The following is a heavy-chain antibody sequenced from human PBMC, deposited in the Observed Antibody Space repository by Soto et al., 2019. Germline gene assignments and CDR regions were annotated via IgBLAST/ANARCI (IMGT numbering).Heavy chain of an antibody. J-gene: IGHJ4*02. V-gene: IGHV3-7*05. Sequence: PGGSLRLSCAASGFTFSSYWMSWVCQAPGKGLEWVANIKQDGSEKYYVDSVKGRFTISRDNAKNSLYLQMNSLRAEDTAVYYCARGSPPDSYGYLFDYWGQGTLVTVSS. CDR2: IKQDGSEK. CDR3: ARGSPPDSYGYLFDY. CDR1: GFTFSSYW. D-gene: IGHD5-18*01.